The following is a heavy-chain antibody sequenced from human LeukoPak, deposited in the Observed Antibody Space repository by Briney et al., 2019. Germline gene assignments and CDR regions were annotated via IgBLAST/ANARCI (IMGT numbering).Heavy chain of an antibody. Sequence: SETLSPTCTVSGGSISSSSYYWAWIRQPPGKGLEWIGIIYHSGSTKYNPSLKSRVTISVDTSKNQFSLKLTSVTAADTAVYYCASPSPHYSDSSGYFLFYWGQGIRVIVSS. CDR2: IYHSGST. V-gene: IGHV4-39*01. CDR1: GGSISSSSYY. J-gene: IGHJ4*02. D-gene: IGHD3-22*01. CDR3: ASPSPHYSDSSGYFLFY.